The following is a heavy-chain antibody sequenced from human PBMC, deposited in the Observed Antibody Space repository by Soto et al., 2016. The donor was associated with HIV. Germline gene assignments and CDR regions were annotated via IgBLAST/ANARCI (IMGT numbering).Heavy chain of an antibody. CDR1: GGSFSGYS. Sequence: QVQLQQWGAGLLKPSETLSLTCAVYGGSFSGYSWTWIRQPPGKGLTWIGEINHRGSTKYSPSLKNRVTISLDTSKNQYSLKLNSVTAADTAIYYCVERRGTSGSFPVTTWGQGTLVTVSS. J-gene: IGHJ4*01. D-gene: IGHD3-10*01. CDR2: INHRGST. V-gene: IGHV4-34*02. CDR3: VERRGTSGSFPVTT.